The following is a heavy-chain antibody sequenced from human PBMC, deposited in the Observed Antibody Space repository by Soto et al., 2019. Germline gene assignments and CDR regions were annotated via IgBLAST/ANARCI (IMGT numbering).Heavy chain of an antibody. CDR3: ATSYGSGYRAFDY. CDR2: VNPILIMS. CDR1: GDTFSFYT. D-gene: IGHD3-10*01. V-gene: IGHV1-69*02. J-gene: IGHJ4*02. Sequence: QVQLVQSGAEVKKPGSSVKVSCKASGDTFSFYTINWVRQAPGLGLEWMGRVNPILIMSNYAKKFQGRVKMTADKYTSPAYMELRSLRSEDTAFYYCATSYGSGYRAFDYWGQGALVTVSS.